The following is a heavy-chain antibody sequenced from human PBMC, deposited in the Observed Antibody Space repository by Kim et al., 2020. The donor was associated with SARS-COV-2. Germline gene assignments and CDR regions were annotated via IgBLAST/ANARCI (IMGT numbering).Heavy chain of an antibody. CDR2: IKQDGSEK. J-gene: IGHJ4*01. V-gene: IGHV3-7*01. CDR1: GFTFSSYW. D-gene: IGHD3-9*01. Sequence: GGSLRLSCAASGFTFSSYWMSWVRQAPGKGLEWVANIKQDGSEKYYVDSVKGRFTISRDNAKNSLYLQMNSLRAEDTAVYYCAREALRYFDWSPSPFDYWGQGNLVTVSS. CDR3: AREALRYFDWSPSPFDY.